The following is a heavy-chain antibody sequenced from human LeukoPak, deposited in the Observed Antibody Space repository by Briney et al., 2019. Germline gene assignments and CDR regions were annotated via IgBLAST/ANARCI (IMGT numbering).Heavy chain of an antibody. CDR3: AKRTMSAFDS. CDR2: MYSDGRT. Sequence: GGSLRLSCEASEFTVTTNHMSWVRQAPGKGLEWVSTMYSDGRTFYADFVKGRFIISRDNSKNMVYLQMNSLTVEDTATYYCAKRTMSAFDSWGQGTLLIVSS. CDR1: EFTVTTNH. J-gene: IGHJ4*02. V-gene: IGHV3-53*01.